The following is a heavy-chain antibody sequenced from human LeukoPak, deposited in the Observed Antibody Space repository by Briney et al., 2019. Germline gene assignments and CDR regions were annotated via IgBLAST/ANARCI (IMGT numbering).Heavy chain of an antibody. V-gene: IGHV4-34*01. CDR2: INHSGST. J-gene: IGHJ4*02. CDR3: ARERYYDILTGLDY. D-gene: IGHD3-9*01. Sequence: SETLSLTCAVYGGSFSGYYWSWIRQPPGKGLERIGEINHSGSTNYNPSLKSRVTISVDTSKNQFSLKLSSVTAADTAVYYCARERYYDILTGLDYWGQGTLVTVSS. CDR1: GGSFSGYY.